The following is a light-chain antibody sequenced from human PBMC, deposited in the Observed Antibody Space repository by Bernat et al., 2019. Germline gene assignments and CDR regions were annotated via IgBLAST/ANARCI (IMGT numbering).Light chain of an antibody. CDR3: QPYNNWPWT. CDR2: GAS. V-gene: IGKV3-15*01. Sequence: EIVMTQSPATLSVSPGERATLSCRASQSVSSNLAWYQQEPGQAPRLLIYGASTRATGIPARFSGSGSGTEFTLTISSLQSEDFAVYYCQPYNNWPWTFGQGTKVEI. CDR1: QSVSSN. J-gene: IGKJ1*01.